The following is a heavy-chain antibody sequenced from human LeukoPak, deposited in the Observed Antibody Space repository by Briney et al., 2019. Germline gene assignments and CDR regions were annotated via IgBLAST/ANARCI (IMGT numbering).Heavy chain of an antibody. V-gene: IGHV1-2*02. Sequence: ASVKVSCKASGYTFTGYYMHWVRQAPGQGLEWMGWINPNSGGTNYAQKFQGRVTMTRDTSISTAYMELRSLRSDDTAVYYCARDRYSYGSIYYYYYMDVWGKGITVTVSS. D-gene: IGHD5-18*01. CDR3: ARDRYSYGSIYYYYYMDV. J-gene: IGHJ6*03. CDR2: INPNSGGT. CDR1: GYTFTGYY.